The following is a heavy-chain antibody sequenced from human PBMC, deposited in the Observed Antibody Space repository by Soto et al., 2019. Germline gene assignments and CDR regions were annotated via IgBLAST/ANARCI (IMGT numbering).Heavy chain of an antibody. V-gene: IGHV3-23*01. Sequence: LRLSCAASGFTFRSYAMRWVRQAPVKGLEWVSAISGSGGSTYYADSVKGRFTISRDNSKNTLYLQMNSLRAEDTAVYYCAKDRVEQYYDSWSGTVYYYGMDVWGQGTTVTVYS. J-gene: IGHJ6*02. CDR3: AKDRVEQYYDSWSGTVYYYGMDV. CDR2: ISGSGGST. D-gene: IGHD3-3*01. CDR1: GFTFRSYA.